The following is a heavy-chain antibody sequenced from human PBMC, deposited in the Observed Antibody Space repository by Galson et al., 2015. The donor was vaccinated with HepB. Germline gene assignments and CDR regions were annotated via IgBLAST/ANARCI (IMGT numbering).Heavy chain of an antibody. J-gene: IGHJ4*02. Sequence: SETLSLTCAVYGGSFSGYYWSWIRQPPGKGLEWIGEINHSGSTNYNPSLKSRVTISVDTSKNQFSLKLSSVTAADTAVYYCARSFSSEERSGDRRNYFDYCGQGTLVTVSS. V-gene: IGHV4-34*01. CDR1: GGSFSGYY. CDR2: INHSGST. D-gene: IGHD2-15*01. CDR3: ARSFSSEERSGDRRNYFDY.